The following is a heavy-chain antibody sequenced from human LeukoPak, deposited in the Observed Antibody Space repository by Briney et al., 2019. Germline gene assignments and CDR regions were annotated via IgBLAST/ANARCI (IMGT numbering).Heavy chain of an antibody. CDR2: IWYDGSNK. CDR1: AFTFSSYG. V-gene: IGHV3-33*06. D-gene: IGHD4-17*01. Sequence: GGSLRLSCAASAFTFSSYGMHWVRQAPGKGLEWVAVIWYDGSNKYYADSVKGRFTISRDNSKNTLYLQMNSLRAEDTAVYYCAKNGYGDTSFDYWGQGTLVTVSS. CDR3: AKNGYGDTSFDY. J-gene: IGHJ4*02.